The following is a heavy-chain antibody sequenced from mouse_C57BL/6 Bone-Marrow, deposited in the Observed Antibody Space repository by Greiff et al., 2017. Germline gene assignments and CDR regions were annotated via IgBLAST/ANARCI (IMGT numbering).Heavy chain of an antibody. D-gene: IGHD2-2*01. CDR1: GYAFSSSW. CDR2: IYPGDGDT. V-gene: IGHV1-82*01. J-gene: IGHJ3*01. CDR3: ARSGGVTTRDWCAY. Sequence: QVQLQQSGPELVKPGASVKISCKASGYAFSSSWMNWVKQRPGKGLEWIGRIYPGDGDTNYNGKFKGKATLTADKSSSTAYMQLSSLTSEDSAVYVCARSGGVTTRDWCAYWGQGTLVTVAA.